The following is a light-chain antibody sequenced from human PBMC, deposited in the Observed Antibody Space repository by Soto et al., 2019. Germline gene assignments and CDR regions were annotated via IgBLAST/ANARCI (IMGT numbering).Light chain of an antibody. CDR3: QQRSNWPLT. Sequence: EIVLTQSPATLSLSPGERATLSCRASQSVSSYLAWYQQKPGQAPRLLISDASNRATGIPARFSGSGSGTDFTLTISSLEPDDFAVYYCQQRSNWPLTFGGGTKVEIK. CDR1: QSVSSY. CDR2: DAS. V-gene: IGKV3-11*01. J-gene: IGKJ4*01.